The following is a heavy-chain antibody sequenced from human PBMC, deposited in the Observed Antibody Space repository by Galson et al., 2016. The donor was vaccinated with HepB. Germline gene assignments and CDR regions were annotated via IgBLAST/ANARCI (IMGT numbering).Heavy chain of an antibody. D-gene: IGHD2-2*01. CDR3: ARSLYTSTRYGMDV. CDR2: IDWDDDK. V-gene: IGHV2-70*01. Sequence: PALVKPTQTLTLTCTVSGFSLTTTEMCVSWIRQPPGKALEWLALIDWDDDKYYSTSLKTRLTISMDTSKNQVVLTMTNMDPVDTGTYYCARSLYTSTRYGMDVWGQGTTVTVSS. J-gene: IGHJ6*02. CDR1: GFSLTTTEMC.